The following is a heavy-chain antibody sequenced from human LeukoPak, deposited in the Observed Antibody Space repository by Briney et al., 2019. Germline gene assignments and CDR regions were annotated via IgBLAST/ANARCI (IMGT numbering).Heavy chain of an antibody. V-gene: IGHV4-59*01. D-gene: IGHD3-10*01. CDR3: ARESFGSGRNNWFDP. CDR1: GGSIDSYY. Sequence: SETLSLTCTVSGGSIDSYYWSWIRQPPGKGLEWIGFIYYGGSTKYNPSLKSRVTISMDRSTNQFSLKLTSVTAADTAVYYCARESFGSGRNNWFDPWGQGTLVTVSS. CDR2: IYYGGST. J-gene: IGHJ5*02.